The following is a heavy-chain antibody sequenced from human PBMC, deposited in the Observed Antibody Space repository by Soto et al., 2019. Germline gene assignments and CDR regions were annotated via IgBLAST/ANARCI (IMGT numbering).Heavy chain of an antibody. D-gene: IGHD6-6*01. Sequence: QVQLQQWGAGLLKPSETLSLTCAVYGGSFSGYYWSWIRQPPGKGLEWSGEINHSGSTNYNPSLKSRVTISVDTSKNQFSLKLSSVTAADTAVYYCARGGIRGGIAARPFDYWGQGTLVTVSS. CDR3: ARGGIRGGIAARPFDY. V-gene: IGHV4-34*01. J-gene: IGHJ4*02. CDR1: GGSFSGYY. CDR2: INHSGST.